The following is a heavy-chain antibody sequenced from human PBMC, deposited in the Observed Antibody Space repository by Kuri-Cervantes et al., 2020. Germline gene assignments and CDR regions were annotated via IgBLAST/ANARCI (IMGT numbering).Heavy chain of an antibody. D-gene: IGHD3-22*01. V-gene: IGHV3-7*01. CDR3: ASTYYDSSGYSYFDY. CDR1: GFTFSSYW. Sequence: GGSLRLSCAASGFTFSSYWMCWVRQAPGKGLEWVANIKQDGSEKYYVDSVKGRFTISRDNAKNSLYLQMNSLRDEDTAVYYCASTYYDSSGYSYFDYWGQGTLVTVSS. J-gene: IGHJ4*02. CDR2: IKQDGSEK.